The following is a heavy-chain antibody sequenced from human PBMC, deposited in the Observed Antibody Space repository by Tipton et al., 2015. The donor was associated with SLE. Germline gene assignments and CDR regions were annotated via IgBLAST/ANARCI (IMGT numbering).Heavy chain of an antibody. CDR3: ASQSHFSSGWPDAFDI. CDR2: LYTSGTT. Sequence: TLSLTCTVSGASINSNYWTRIRQPPGKGLEWIGYLYTSGTTKYNPSLQSRVTISVDTPKNQFSLKLNSVTAADTAVYYCASQSHFSSGWPDAFDIWGQETKVTVSS. CDR1: GASINSNY. J-gene: IGHJ3*02. V-gene: IGHV4-4*08. D-gene: IGHD6-19*01.